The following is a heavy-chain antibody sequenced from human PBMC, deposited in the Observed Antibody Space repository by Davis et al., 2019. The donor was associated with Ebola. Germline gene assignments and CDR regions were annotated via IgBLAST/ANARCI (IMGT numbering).Heavy chain of an antibody. Sequence: AASVKVSCKASGYTFTDFDIHWVRQAPGQGLEWMGWINAGIGNMRYSQKFQVRVTITRDTSASTVYMELSSLRSEDTAVYYCARDTGIRYVSLGYWGQGTLVTVSS. J-gene: IGHJ4*02. CDR1: GYTFTDFD. D-gene: IGHD3-9*01. V-gene: IGHV1-3*01. CDR2: INAGIGNM. CDR3: ARDTGIRYVSLGY.